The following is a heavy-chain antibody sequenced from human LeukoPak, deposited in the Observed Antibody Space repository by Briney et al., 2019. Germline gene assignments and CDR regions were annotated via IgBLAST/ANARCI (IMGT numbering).Heavy chain of an antibody. CDR3: ARDWKLVVPAAPPYYYYYYMDV. J-gene: IGHJ6*03. V-gene: IGHV1-2*02. CDR1: GYTGTGYY. CDR2: INPNSGGT. D-gene: IGHD2-2*01. Sequence: ASVKVSCKSSGYTGTGYYMQWVRQAPGQGLEWMGWINPNSGGTNYAQKFQGKVTMTRDTSISTAYMELSRLRSDDTTVYYCARDWKLVVPAAPPYYYYYYMDVWGKGTTVTVSS.